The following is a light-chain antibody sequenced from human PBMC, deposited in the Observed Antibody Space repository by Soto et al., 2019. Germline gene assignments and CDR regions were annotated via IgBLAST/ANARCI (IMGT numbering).Light chain of an antibody. CDR2: GAS. CDR3: QQHGAWT. V-gene: IGKV3-20*01. CDR1: QSVSSSY. J-gene: IGKJ1*01. Sequence: EIVLTQSPGTLSLSPGERATLSCRASQSVSSSYLAWYQQKPGQAPRLLIYGASSRATGIPDRFSGSGSGTDFTLTISRLEPEDFAVYFCQQHGAWTFGQGPKVEIK.